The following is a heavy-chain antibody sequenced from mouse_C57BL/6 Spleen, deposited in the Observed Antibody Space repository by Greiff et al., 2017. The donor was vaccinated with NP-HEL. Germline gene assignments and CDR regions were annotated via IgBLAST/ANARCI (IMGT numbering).Heavy chain of an antibody. CDR1: GYTFTSYW. J-gene: IGHJ2*01. CDR2: IDPSDSYT. V-gene: IGHV1-50*01. D-gene: IGHD2-10*02. Sequence: QVQLQQSGAELVKPGASVKLSCKASGYTFTSYWMQWVKQRPGQGLEWIGEIDPSDSYTNYNQKFKGKATLTVDTSSSTAYMQLSSLTSEDSAVYYCARGRYGNGDYWGQGTTLTVSS. CDR3: ARGRYGNGDY.